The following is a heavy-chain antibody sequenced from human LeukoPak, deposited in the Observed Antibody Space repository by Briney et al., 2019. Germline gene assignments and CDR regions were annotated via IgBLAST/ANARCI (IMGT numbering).Heavy chain of an antibody. CDR1: GFTFSSYS. J-gene: IGHJ4*02. Sequence: GSLRLSCAASGFTFSSYSMNWVRQAPGKGLEWVSYISSSSSTIYYADSVKGRFTISRDNAKNSLYLQMNSLRDGDTAVYYCARVKVWNYDYWGQGTLVTVSS. V-gene: IGHV3-48*02. D-gene: IGHD1-7*01. CDR2: ISSSSSTI. CDR3: ARVKVWNYDY.